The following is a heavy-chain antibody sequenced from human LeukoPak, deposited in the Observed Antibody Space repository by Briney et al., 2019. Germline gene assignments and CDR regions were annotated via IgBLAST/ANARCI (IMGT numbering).Heavy chain of an antibody. J-gene: IGHJ4*02. CDR3: ARRWYLYYFDY. D-gene: IGHD2-15*01. Sequence: ASVTLSLTCTVSGYFLSSGYYWGWIRQPPGKGLEWIGSIYHSGSTYYNPSLKSRVTISIDTSKNEFALKLSSVTAADTAVYYCARRWYLYYFDYWGQGTLVTVSS. V-gene: IGHV4-38-2*02. CDR1: GYFLSSGYY. CDR2: IYHSGST.